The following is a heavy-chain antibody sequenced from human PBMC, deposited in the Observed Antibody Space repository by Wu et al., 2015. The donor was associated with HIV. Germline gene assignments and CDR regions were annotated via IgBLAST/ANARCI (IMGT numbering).Heavy chain of an antibody. Sequence: QVHLVQSGAEVKKPGASMKVSCKASGYTFTSYDINWVRQATGQGLEWMGWMNPKSGNTGYAQKFQGRLTMTTDTSTSTAYLELRSLTSDDTAIYYCARVKGFIKGPSDVWGQGTLVTVSS. J-gene: IGHJ3*01. D-gene: IGHD3-10*01. CDR2: MNPKSGNT. CDR1: GYTFTSYD. CDR3: ARVKGFIKGPSDV. V-gene: IGHV1-8*01.